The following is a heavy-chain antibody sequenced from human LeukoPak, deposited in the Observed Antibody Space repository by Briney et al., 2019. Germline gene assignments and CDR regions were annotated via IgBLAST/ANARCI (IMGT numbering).Heavy chain of an antibody. Sequence: GGSLRLSCAASGFTFSSYAMSWVRQAPGKGLEWVSAISGSGGSTYYADSVKGRFTISRDNSKNTLYLQMNSLRAEDTAVYYCAKFPSPGLGGDYYFDYWGQGTLVTVSS. CDR3: AKFPSPGLGGDYYFDY. J-gene: IGHJ4*02. D-gene: IGHD3-16*01. CDR1: GFTFSSYA. CDR2: ISGSGGST. V-gene: IGHV3-23*01.